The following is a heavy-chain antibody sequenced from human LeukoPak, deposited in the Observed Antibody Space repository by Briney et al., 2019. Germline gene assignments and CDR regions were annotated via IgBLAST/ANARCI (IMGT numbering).Heavy chain of an antibody. CDR1: GGSISSDDYY. Sequence: SGTLALTCTVSGGSISSDDYYWSWIGQPPGTGLEWIGYIYCSGSTYYNPSLTSRVTISGDTSKNQFSLKLSSVTAADTAVYYCARVGDGVTVISTTGTSDYWGQGTLVTVSS. CDR2: IYCSGST. V-gene: IGHV4-30-4*01. J-gene: IGHJ4*02. D-gene: IGHD3-22*01. CDR3: ARVGDGVTVISTTGTSDY.